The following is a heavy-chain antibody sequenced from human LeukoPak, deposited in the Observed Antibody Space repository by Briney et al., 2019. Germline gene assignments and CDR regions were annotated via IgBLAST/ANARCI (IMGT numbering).Heavy chain of an antibody. CDR1: GYTFTSYG. D-gene: IGHD2-8*01. V-gene: IGHV1-18*01. CDR2: ISAYNGNT. CDR3: ARVDNGVYYFDY. J-gene: IGHJ4*02. Sequence: GASVKVSCKASGYTFTSYGISWVRQAPGQGLEWMGWISAYNGNTNYAQKLQGRVTMTTDTSTRTAYMERRSLRSEDTAVYYCARVDNGVYYFDYWGQGTLVTVSS.